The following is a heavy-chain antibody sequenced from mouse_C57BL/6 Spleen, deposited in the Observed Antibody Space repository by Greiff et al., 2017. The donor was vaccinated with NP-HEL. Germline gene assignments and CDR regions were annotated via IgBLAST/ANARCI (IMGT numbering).Heavy chain of an antibody. Sequence: QVQLQESGPELVKPGASVKISCKASGYAFSSSWMNWVKQRPGKGLEWIGRIYPGDGDTNYNGKFKGKATLTADKSSSTAYMQLSSLTSEDSAVYFCARGGTHWGQGTLVTVSA. CDR2: IYPGDGDT. D-gene: IGHD2-14*01. V-gene: IGHV1-82*01. CDR3: ARGGTH. CDR1: GYAFSSSW. J-gene: IGHJ3*01.